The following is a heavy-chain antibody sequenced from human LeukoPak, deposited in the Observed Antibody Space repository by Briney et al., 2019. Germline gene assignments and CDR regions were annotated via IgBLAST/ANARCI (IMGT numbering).Heavy chain of an antibody. CDR3: ATETNYDSSAYYPSFDY. Sequence: ASVKVSCKVSGYTLTELSMHWVRQAPGKGLEWMGGFDPEDGETIYAQKFQGRVTMTEDTSTDTAYMELSSLRSEDTAVYYCATETNYDSSAYYPSFDYWGQGTLVTVSS. D-gene: IGHD3-22*01. V-gene: IGHV1-24*01. CDR1: GYTLTELS. CDR2: FDPEDGET. J-gene: IGHJ4*02.